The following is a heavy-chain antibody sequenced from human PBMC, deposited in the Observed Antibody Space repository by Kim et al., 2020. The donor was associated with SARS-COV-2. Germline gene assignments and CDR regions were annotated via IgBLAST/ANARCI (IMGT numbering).Heavy chain of an antibody. D-gene: IGHD1-26*01. V-gene: IGHV3-11*04. CDR3: ARAGSGGSSYYYYYGMDV. J-gene: IGHJ6*02. Sequence: KGRFTISRDNAKNSLYLQMNSLRAEDTAVYYCARAGSGGSSYYYYYGMDVWGQGTTVTVSS.